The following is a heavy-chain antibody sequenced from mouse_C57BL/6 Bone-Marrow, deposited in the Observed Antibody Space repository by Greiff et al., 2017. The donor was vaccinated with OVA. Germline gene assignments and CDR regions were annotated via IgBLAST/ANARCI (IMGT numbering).Heavy chain of an antibody. Sequence: VQVVESGAELMKPGASVKLSCKATGYTFTGYWIEWVKQRPGHGLEWIGEILPGSGSTNYNEKFKGKATFTADTSSNTAYMQLSSLTTEDSAIYYCAREGYYGSSRYWYFDVWGTGTTVTVSS. J-gene: IGHJ1*03. CDR2: ILPGSGST. CDR3: AREGYYGSSRYWYFDV. D-gene: IGHD1-1*01. CDR1: GYTFTGYW. V-gene: IGHV1-9*01.